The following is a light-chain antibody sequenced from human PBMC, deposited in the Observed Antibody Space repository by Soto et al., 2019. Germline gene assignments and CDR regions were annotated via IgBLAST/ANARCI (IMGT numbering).Light chain of an antibody. CDR2: GAS. CDR1: QSVSSSY. CDR3: QKYGSSPGVT. J-gene: IGKJ4*01. Sequence: EIVLTQSPGTLSLSPGERATLSCRASQSVSSSYLAWYQQKPGQAPRLLIYGASSRATGIPDRFSGSGCVTDFSLTISRLEPEDFAVYYCQKYGSSPGVTFGGGTPVQIK. V-gene: IGKV3-20*01.